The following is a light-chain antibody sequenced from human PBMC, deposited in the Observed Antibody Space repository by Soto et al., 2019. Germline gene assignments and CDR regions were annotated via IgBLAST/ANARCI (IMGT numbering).Light chain of an antibody. Sequence: QSALTQPPSASGSPGQSVTISCTGTSSDVGGYNYVSWYQQHPGKAPKLMIYDVSKRPSGVPDRFSGSKSGNTASLTVSGLQAEDEADDYCSSYAGSNNLVFGGVTKLTVL. CDR2: DVS. CDR3: SSYAGSNNLV. CDR1: SSDVGGYNY. J-gene: IGLJ2*01. V-gene: IGLV2-8*01.